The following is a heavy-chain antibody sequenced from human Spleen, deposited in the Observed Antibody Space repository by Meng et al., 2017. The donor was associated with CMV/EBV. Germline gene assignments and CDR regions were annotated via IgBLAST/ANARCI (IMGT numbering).Heavy chain of an antibody. Sequence: FAFTCFSMSWVRHAPGKELQWESSVSSTSTYIYYANSLKARFTISRDNAKNSLYLQMNSLRAEETAVYYCARDGGAARRKDFYFDYWGQGTLVTVSS. V-gene: IGHV3-21*01. CDR2: VSSTSTYI. D-gene: IGHD6-6*01. CDR3: ARDGGAARRKDFYFDY. J-gene: IGHJ4*02. CDR1: FAFTCFS.